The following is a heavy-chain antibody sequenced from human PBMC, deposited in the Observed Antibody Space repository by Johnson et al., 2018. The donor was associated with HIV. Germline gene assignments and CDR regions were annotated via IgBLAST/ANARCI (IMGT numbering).Heavy chain of an antibody. CDR1: GFTFSSYA. J-gene: IGHJ3*02. CDR2: ISGSGGST. Sequence: VQLVESGGGLVQPGGSLRLSCAASGFTFSSYAMSWVRQGPGTGLEWVAAISGSGGSTYYADSVKGRFTISRDNSRNTLYLQMKSLRAEDTAVYYCAKDLGITVAGRGGLDAFDIWGQGTMVTVSS. CDR3: AKDLGITVAGRGGLDAFDI. D-gene: IGHD6-19*01. V-gene: IGHV3-23*04.